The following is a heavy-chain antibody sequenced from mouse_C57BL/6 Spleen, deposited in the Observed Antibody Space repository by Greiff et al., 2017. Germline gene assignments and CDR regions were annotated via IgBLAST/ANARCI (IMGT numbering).Heavy chain of an antibody. J-gene: IGHJ4*01. CDR2: IDPSDSYT. CDR1: GYTFTSYW. D-gene: IGHD1-1*02. CDR3: ARGGSLYAMDY. V-gene: IGHV1-59*01. Sequence: VQLQQPGAELVRPGTSVKLSCKASGYTFTSYWMHWVKQRPGQGLEWIGVIDPSDSYTNYNQKFKGKATLTVDTSSSTAYMQLSRLTSEDSAVYYGARGGSLYAMDYWGQGTSVTVSS.